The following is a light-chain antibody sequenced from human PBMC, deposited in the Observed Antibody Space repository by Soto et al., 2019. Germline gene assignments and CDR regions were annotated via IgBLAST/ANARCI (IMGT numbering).Light chain of an antibody. J-gene: IGLJ1*01. Sequence: QSLLSQPASVSGSPGQSITISCTGTSSDVGGYNFFSWYQQHPGRAPKLRIDDVTNRPAGFSNRFSGSKSGNTASLTTSGLQAEDEADYYCLSYSSSTXPYVLGTGTKVXV. CDR3: LSYSSSTXPYV. CDR1: SSDVGGYNF. CDR2: DVT. V-gene: IGLV2-14*01.